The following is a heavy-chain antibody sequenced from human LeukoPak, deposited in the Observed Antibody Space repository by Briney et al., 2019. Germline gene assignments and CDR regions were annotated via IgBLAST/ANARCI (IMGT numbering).Heavy chain of an antibody. Sequence: GGSLRLSCAASGFTFSSYGMHWVRQAPGKGLEWVAVIWYDGSNKYYADSVKGRFTISRDNSKNTLYLQMNSLRAEDTAVYYCARDPTYGGYAYYYYYYMDVWGKGTTVTVSS. V-gene: IGHV3-33*01. CDR3: ARDPTYGGYAYYYYYYMDV. CDR2: IWYDGSNK. CDR1: GFTFSSYG. D-gene: IGHD5-12*01. J-gene: IGHJ6*03.